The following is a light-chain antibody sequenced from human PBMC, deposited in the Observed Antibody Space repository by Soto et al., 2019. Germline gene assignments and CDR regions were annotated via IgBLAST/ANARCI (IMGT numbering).Light chain of an antibody. CDR2: EVS. Sequence: QSALTQPASVSGSPGQSITISCTGTSSDVGGYNHVSWYQQHPGKAPKLMIYEVSNRPSGISTRFSGSKSGNTASLTISGLQAEDEADYYCSSYTSSSIPWVFGGGTKLTVL. CDR1: SSDVGGYNH. V-gene: IGLV2-14*01. J-gene: IGLJ3*02. CDR3: SSYTSSSIPWV.